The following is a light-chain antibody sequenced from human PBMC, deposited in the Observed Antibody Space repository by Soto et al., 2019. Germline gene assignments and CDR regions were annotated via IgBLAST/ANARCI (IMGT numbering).Light chain of an antibody. Sequence: QSALTQPASVSGSPGQSITISCTGSSSDVGGYSYVSWYQQYPGKAPKLMIYEVINRPSGVSNRFSGSKSGNTASLTISGLQADDEADYYCSSYTKSDTWVFGGGTKLTVL. CDR3: SSYTKSDTWV. CDR1: SSDVGGYSY. V-gene: IGLV2-14*01. J-gene: IGLJ3*02. CDR2: EVI.